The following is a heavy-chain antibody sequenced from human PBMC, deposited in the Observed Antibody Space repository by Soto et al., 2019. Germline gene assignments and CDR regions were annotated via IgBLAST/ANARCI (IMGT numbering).Heavy chain of an antibody. CDR3: TRYYYDSSGNLYFDY. V-gene: IGHV3-73*01. CDR1: GFTFVGSA. D-gene: IGHD3-22*01. Sequence: WGSVRLSCAASGFTFVGSAIHFCRHSSCKWLEWVVRIRSKANSYATAYAASVKGRFTISRDDSKNTAYLQMNSLKTEDTAVYYCTRYYYDSSGNLYFDYWGQGTLVTVSS. CDR2: IRSKANSYAT. J-gene: IGHJ4*02.